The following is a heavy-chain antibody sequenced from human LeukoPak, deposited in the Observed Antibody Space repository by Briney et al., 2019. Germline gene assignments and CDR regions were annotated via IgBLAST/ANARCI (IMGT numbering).Heavy chain of an antibody. J-gene: IGHJ6*03. CDR3: ARNGISGYYYVDV. D-gene: IGHD3-10*01. V-gene: IGHV5-51*01. CDR2: IYPGDSDT. Sequence: GESLKISCKGSGYSFTSYWIGWVRQMPGKGLEWIGIIYPGDSDTRYSPFFQGQVTISADKSISTAYLQWSSLKASDTAMYYCARNGISGYYYVDVWGKGTTVTVSS. CDR1: GYSFTSYW.